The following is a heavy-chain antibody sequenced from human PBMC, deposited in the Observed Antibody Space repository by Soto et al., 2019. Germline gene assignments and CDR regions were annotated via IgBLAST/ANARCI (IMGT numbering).Heavy chain of an antibody. CDR3: ARRLCYGSGWEH. CDR2: IYPPDSQA. Sequence: PGESRKMTCNSSRYSSTTYWIGWVRQMPGKGLEWMGIIYPPDSQARYSPSFQGQVTLSVDKSINTAYLQWSSLKASDTAMYYCARRLCYGSGWEHWGQGTLVA. J-gene: IGHJ1*01. V-gene: IGHV5-51*01. D-gene: IGHD6-19*01. CDR1: RYSSTTYW.